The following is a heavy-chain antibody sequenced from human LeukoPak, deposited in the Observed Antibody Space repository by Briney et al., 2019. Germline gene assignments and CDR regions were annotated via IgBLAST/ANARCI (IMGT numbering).Heavy chain of an antibody. J-gene: IGHJ4*02. D-gene: IGHD3-10*01. CDR3: ATPSYITMVRGVISLDY. V-gene: IGHV1-24*01. CDR1: GYTLTELS. CDR2: FDPEDGET. Sequence: RASVKVSCKVSGYTLTELSMHWVRQAPGKGREWMGGFDPEDGETIYAQEFQGRVTMTEDTSTDTAYMELSSLRSEDTAVHYCATPSYITMVRGVISLDYWGQGTLVTVSS.